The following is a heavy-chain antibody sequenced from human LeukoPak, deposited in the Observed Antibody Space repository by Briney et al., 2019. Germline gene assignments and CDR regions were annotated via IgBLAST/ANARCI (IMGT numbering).Heavy chain of an antibody. CDR1: GYSFTSYW. D-gene: IGHD3-10*01. CDR3: ARRNRSWFGESDAFDI. CDR2: IYPGDSDT. Sequence: GESLKISCKGSGYSFTSYWIGWVRQIPGKGLEWMGIIYPGDSDTRYSPSFQGQVTISADKSISTAYLQWSSLKASDTAMYYCARRNRSWFGESDAFDIWGQGTMVTVSS. J-gene: IGHJ3*02. V-gene: IGHV5-51*01.